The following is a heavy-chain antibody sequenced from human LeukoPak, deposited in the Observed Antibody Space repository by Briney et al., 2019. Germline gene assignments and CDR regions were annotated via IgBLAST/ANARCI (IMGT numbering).Heavy chain of an antibody. CDR2: INPSGGST. Sequence: ASVKVSCKASGYTFTSYGISWVRQAPGQGLEWMGIINPSGGSTSYAQKFQGRVTMTRDTSTSTVYMELSSLRSEDTAVYYCARDRGYSYGPYYYYIMDVWGQGTSVTVSS. D-gene: IGHD5-18*01. V-gene: IGHV1-46*01. CDR3: ARDRGYSYGPYYYYIMDV. CDR1: GYTFTSYG. J-gene: IGHJ6*02.